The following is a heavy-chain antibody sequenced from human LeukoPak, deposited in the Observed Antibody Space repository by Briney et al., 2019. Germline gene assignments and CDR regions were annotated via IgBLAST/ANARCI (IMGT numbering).Heavy chain of an antibody. Sequence: KPSETLSLTCTVSGGSISSYYWGWIRQPPGKGLEWIGEINHSGSTNYNPSLKSRVTISVDTSKNQFSLKLSSVTAADTAVYYCARRRPMVRGFDIWGQGTMVTVSS. CDR2: INHSGST. D-gene: IGHD3-10*01. CDR1: GGSISSYY. J-gene: IGHJ3*02. CDR3: ARRRPMVRGFDI. V-gene: IGHV4-34*01.